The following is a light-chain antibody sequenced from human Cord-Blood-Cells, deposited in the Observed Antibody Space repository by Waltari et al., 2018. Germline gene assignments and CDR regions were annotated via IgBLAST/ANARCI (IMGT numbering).Light chain of an antibody. CDR1: QSISSY. V-gene: IGKV1-39*01. J-gene: IGKJ4*01. Sequence: DIQMTQSPSSLSASVGARGSITCRASQSISSYLNWYQQKPGKAPKLLIYAASSLQSGVQSRFSGSGSGTDFTLIISGLQPVDFATYYCQQNYSTPQLTFGGGTKVEIK. CDR2: AAS. CDR3: QQNYSTPQLT.